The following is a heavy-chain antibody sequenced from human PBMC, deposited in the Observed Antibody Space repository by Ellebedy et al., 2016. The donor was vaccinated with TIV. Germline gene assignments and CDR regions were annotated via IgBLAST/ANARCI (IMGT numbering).Heavy chain of an antibody. D-gene: IGHD2-2*02. Sequence: GESLKISCAASGFTFTIYAMSWVRQAPGKGLEWVSLISGSGDSTYFADSVKGRFTISRDNSKNTLSLQMNSLRAEDAAVYYCAKGAIHYTTFFDYWGQGTLVTVSS. CDR2: ISGSGDST. CDR1: GFTFTIYA. J-gene: IGHJ4*02. V-gene: IGHV3-23*01. CDR3: AKGAIHYTTFFDY.